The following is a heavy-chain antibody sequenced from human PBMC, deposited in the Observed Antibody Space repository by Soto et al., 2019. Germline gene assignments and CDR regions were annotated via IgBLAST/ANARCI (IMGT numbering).Heavy chain of an antibody. J-gene: IGHJ3*02. CDR1: GFTFSSYG. CDR3: ARDSSEQWLDSLNAFDI. CDR2: IWYDGSNK. D-gene: IGHD6-19*01. Sequence: QVQLVESGGGVVQPGRSLRLSCAASGFTFSSYGMHWVRQAPGKGLEWVAVIWYDGSNKYYADSVKGRFTISRDNSKNTLYLQMNSLRAEDTAVYYCARDSSEQWLDSLNAFDIWGQGTMVTVSS. V-gene: IGHV3-33*01.